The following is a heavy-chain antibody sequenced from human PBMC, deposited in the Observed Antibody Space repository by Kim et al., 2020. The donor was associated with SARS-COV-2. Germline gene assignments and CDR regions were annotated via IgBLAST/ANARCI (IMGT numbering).Heavy chain of an antibody. D-gene: IGHD2-15*01. J-gene: IGHJ5*02. V-gene: IGHV4-59*13. CDR3: ARVKSGGNGEVTWLDR. CDR2: INYSGST. CDR1: GGSISRYY. Sequence: SETLSLTCTVSGGSISRYYWSWIRQPPGKGLEWVGYINYSGSTNYNPSLKTRVTISVDTSKNQFSLNLSSVTAADTTVYYGARVKSGGNGEVTWLDRWG.